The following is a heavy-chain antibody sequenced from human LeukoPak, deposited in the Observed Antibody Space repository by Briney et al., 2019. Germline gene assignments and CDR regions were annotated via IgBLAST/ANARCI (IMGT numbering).Heavy chain of an antibody. Sequence: GGSLRLSCAASGFTFSDYYMSWIRQAPGKGLEWVSYISSSGSTIYYADSVKGRLIISRDNAKNSLYLQMNSLRAEDTAVYYCARDVGIAAVAYWGQGTLVTVSS. D-gene: IGHD6-13*01. J-gene: IGHJ4*02. CDR3: ARDVGIAAVAY. CDR2: ISSSGSTI. CDR1: GFTFSDYY. V-gene: IGHV3-11*04.